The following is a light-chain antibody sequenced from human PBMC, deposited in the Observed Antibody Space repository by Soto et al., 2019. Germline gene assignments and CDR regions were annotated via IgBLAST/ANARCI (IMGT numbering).Light chain of an antibody. J-gene: IGKJ5*01. CDR1: ESVSIN. V-gene: IGKV3-15*01. Sequence: EIVLTQSPATLSLSPGERATLSCMASESVSINLASYQQKPGQAPRLLVYDASTRATGIPDRFSGGGSGTEFTLTISSLQYEDFVVYYCQQYNSWHPITFGQGTRLEIK. CDR2: DAS. CDR3: QQYNSWHPIT.